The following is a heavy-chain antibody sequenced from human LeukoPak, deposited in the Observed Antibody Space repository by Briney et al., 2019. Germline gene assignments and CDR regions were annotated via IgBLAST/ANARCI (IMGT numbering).Heavy chain of an antibody. V-gene: IGHV3-23*01. CDR1: GFTFSSYA. CDR3: AKEMWATNAFDI. Sequence: HAGGSLRLSCAASGFTFSSYAMSWVRQAPGKGLEWVSAISGSGGSTYYADSVKGRFTISRDNSKNTLYLQMNSLRAEDTAVYYCAKEMWATNAFDIWGQGTMVTVSS. CDR2: ISGSGGST. D-gene: IGHD1-26*01. J-gene: IGHJ3*02.